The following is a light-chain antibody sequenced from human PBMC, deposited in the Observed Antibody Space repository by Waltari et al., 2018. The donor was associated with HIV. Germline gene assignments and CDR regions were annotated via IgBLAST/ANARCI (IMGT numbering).Light chain of an antibody. CDR3: ATWTDSLSGVV. Sequence: QSVLTQPPSASGTPGQRVTISCSGSSSNIGTNYVYWYQQLTGTAPKLLLYRNNQRPSGVPDRFSGSKSGTSASLAISGLRSEDEAHYYCATWTDSLSGVVFGGGTKLRVL. V-gene: IGLV1-47*01. CDR2: RNN. J-gene: IGLJ2*01. CDR1: SSNIGTNY.